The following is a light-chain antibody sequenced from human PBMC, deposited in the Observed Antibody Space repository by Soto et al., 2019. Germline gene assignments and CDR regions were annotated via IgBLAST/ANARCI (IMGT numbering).Light chain of an antibody. J-gene: IGLJ1*01. Sequence: QSVLSHPPSASGSPGQSVTISCTGTSSDVGAYIFVSWYQQHPGNAPKLMVYDVNRRPPGVPDRFFGSKSGNTASLTVSGLQADDEADYYCVSFAGGTYVFGTGTKVTVL. CDR3: VSFAGGTYV. V-gene: IGLV2-8*01. CDR1: SSDVGAYIF. CDR2: DVN.